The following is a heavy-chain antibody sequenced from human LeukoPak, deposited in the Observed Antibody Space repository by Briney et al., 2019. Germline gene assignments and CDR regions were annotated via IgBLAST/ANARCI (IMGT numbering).Heavy chain of an antibody. Sequence: PGGSLRLSCAASGFTFSSFSMNWVRQAPGKGLEWVSSISSSSSYIYYADSVKGRFTISRDNAKNSLYLQMNSLRAEDTAVYYCARDFNYDIWAGYSPGSDYWGQGTLVTVSS. D-gene: IGHD3-9*01. CDR2: ISSSSSYI. J-gene: IGHJ4*02. CDR1: GFTFSSFS. CDR3: ARDFNYDIWAGYSPGSDY. V-gene: IGHV3-21*01.